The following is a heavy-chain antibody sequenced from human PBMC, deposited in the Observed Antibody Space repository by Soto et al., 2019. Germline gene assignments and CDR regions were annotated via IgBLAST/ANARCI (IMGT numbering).Heavy chain of an antibody. CDR1: GGSISSGGYY. CDR2: IYYSGST. Sequence: PSETLSLTCTISGGSISSGGYYWSWIRQHPGKGLEWIGYIYYSGSTYYNPSLKSRVTISVDTSKNQFSLKLSSVTAADTAVCYCARTYCSGGSCYSGWFDPWGQGTLVTVSS. CDR3: ARTYCSGGSCYSGWFDP. J-gene: IGHJ5*02. D-gene: IGHD2-15*01. V-gene: IGHV4-31*03.